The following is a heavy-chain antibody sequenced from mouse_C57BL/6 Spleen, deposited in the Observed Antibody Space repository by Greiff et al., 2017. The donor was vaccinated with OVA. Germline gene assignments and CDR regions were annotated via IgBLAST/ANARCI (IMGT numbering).Heavy chain of an antibody. CDR1: GYSITSGYY. J-gene: IGHJ4*01. Sequence: EVQLQESGPGLVKPSQSLSLTCSVTGYSITSGYYWNWIRQFPGNKLEWMGYISYDGSNNYNPSLKNRIPITRDTSKNQFFLKLNSVTTEDTATYYCAREEAMDYWGQGTSVTVSS. V-gene: IGHV3-6*01. CDR2: ISYDGSN. CDR3: AREEAMDY.